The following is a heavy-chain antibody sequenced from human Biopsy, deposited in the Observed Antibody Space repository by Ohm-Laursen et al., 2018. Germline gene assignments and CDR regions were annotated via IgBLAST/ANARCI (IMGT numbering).Heavy chain of an antibody. J-gene: IGHJ5*02. Sequence: ASVKVSCKASGAIFSNYAITWVRQAPGQGLEWMGGIIPLFDAPNYAQKFQGRLTIAADESKSTTYMELSSLRSEDTAVYYCARLAQIYGDSPFDPWGQGTLVTVSS. D-gene: IGHD4-17*01. CDR2: IIPLFDAP. V-gene: IGHV1-69*13. CDR3: ARLAQIYGDSPFDP. CDR1: GAIFSNYA.